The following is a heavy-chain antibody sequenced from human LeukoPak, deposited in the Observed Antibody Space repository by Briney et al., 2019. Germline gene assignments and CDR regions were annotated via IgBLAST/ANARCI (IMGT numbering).Heavy chain of an antibody. Sequence: ASVKVSCKASGYTFTGYYMHWVRQAPGRGLEWMGWINPNSGGTNYAQKFQGRVTMTRDTSISTAYMELSRLRSDDTAVYYCARVGIVGAIVGDFDYWGQGTLVTVSS. CDR1: GYTFTGYY. D-gene: IGHD1-26*01. V-gene: IGHV1-2*02. CDR2: INPNSGGT. CDR3: ARVGIVGAIVGDFDY. J-gene: IGHJ4*02.